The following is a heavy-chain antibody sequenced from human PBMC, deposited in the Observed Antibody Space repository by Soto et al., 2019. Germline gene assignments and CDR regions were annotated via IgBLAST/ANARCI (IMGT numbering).Heavy chain of an antibody. Sequence: GGSLRLSCAASGFTFSSYAMSWVRQAPGKGLEWVSAISGSGGSTYYADSMKGRFTISRDNSKNTLYLQMNSRRAEDTAVYYGAKDFVAVAGPAQGDNWFDPWGQGTLVTVSS. D-gene: IGHD6-13*01. V-gene: IGHV3-23*01. CDR2: ISGSGGST. CDR1: GFTFSSYA. J-gene: IGHJ5*02. CDR3: AKDFVAVAGPAQGDNWFDP.